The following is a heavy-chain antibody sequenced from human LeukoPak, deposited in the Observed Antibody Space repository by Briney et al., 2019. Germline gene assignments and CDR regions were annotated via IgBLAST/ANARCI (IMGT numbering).Heavy chain of an antibody. J-gene: IGHJ4*02. D-gene: IGHD4-23*01. CDR3: ARDPGGYYFDY. Sequence: GGSLRLSCAASGFTVSSNYMSWVRQAPGKGLEWVSVIHSGGSTYYADSVKGRFTISRDNSKNTLYLQMNSLRAEDTAVYYCARDPGGYYFDYWGQGTLVTVSS. CDR2: IHSGGST. V-gene: IGHV3-66*01. CDR1: GFTVSSNY.